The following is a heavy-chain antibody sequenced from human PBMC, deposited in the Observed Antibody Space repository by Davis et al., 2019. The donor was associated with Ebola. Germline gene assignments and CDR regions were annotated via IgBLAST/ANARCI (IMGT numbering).Heavy chain of an antibody. CDR3: AHKAYGSLANWFGP. CDR1: GFSLSTTGLG. J-gene: IGHJ5*02. D-gene: IGHD4-17*01. CDR2: IYWDDDK. V-gene: IGHV2-5*02. Sequence: SGPTLVKPTPTLTLTCSFSGFSLSTTGLGVGWIRQPPGKALEWLALIYWDDDKRYSPSLRSRLTISKDTSKNQVVLTMTNMDPLDTATYYCAHKAYGSLANWFGPWGQGMLVTVAS.